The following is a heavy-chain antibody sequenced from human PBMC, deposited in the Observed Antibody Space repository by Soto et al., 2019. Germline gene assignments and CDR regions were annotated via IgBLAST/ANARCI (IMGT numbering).Heavy chain of an antibody. CDR1: GFTFSDHF. Sequence: EVQLVESGGGLVQPGGSLRLSCAASGFTFSDHFMDWVRQTPGKGLEWIGRAKTKAYNYATQYAASVQGRFTVSRDDSENSFHLQMNSLKTEDTAVYFCASPEVAGSSRDLYFDFWGRVTLVTVSS. CDR2: AKTKAYNYAT. V-gene: IGHV3-72*01. D-gene: IGHD6-19*01. J-gene: IGHJ2*01. CDR3: ASPEVAGSSRDLYFDF.